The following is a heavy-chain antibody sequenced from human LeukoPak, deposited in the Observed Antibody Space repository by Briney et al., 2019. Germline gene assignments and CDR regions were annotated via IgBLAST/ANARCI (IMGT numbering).Heavy chain of an antibody. J-gene: IGHJ4*02. CDR3: TSNLYCSTSSCYTLDN. CDR2: IRRNVNGGTT. V-gene: IGHV3-49*04. CDR1: GLTFDDYA. Sequence: GRSLRLSCTASGLTFDDYAMTWVRQAPGKGLEWVGFIRRNVNGGTTDYAASVKGRFTISRDDSKSIVYLQMNSLQPEDTAVYFCTSNLYCSTSSCYTLDNWGQGTLVAVSP. D-gene: IGHD2-2*02.